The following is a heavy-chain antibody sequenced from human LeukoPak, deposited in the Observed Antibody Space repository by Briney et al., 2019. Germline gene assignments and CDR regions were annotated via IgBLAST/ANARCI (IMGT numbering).Heavy chain of an antibody. CDR1: GYSISSGYY. CDR3: ARTGYCSSKYCDYYGMDV. Sequence: SEALSLTCIVSGYSISSGYYWGWIRQPPGKGLEWIGSIYHSGSSLYNPSLKSRVTISVDTSKTHFSLKLTSVTAADTAVYYCARTGYCSSKYCDYYGMDVWGQGTTVIVSS. V-gene: IGHV4-38-2*02. J-gene: IGHJ6*02. CDR2: IYHSGSS. D-gene: IGHD6-13*01.